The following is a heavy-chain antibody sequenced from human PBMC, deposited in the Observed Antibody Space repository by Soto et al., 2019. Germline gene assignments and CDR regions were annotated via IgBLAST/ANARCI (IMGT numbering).Heavy chain of an antibody. J-gene: IGHJ5*02. CDR1: GYTFTSYG. CDR3: ARTPLGDFGVVIGNWFDP. D-gene: IGHD3-3*01. CDR2: ISAYNGNT. Sequence: QVQLVQSGAEVKKPGASVKVSCKASGYTFTSYGICWVRQAPGQGLEWMGWISAYNGNTNYAQKLQGRVTMTTDTSTSTAYMELRSLRSDDTAVYYCARTPLGDFGVVIGNWFDPWGQGTLVTVSS. V-gene: IGHV1-18*01.